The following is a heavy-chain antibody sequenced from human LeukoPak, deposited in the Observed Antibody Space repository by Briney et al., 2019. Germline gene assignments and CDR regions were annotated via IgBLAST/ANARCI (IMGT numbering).Heavy chain of an antibody. D-gene: IGHD1-26*01. CDR2: IAFDGINN. CDR1: GFTFNNYA. CDR3: ARATGGSYYDADYYYGLDV. Sequence: GGSLRLSRAASGFTFNNYAMHWVRQAPGKGLEWVAIIAFDGINNYYTGSVKGRFTISRDNSKSTLYLQMNSLRPEDSAVYYCARATGGSYYDADYYYGLDVWGQGTTVTVS. J-gene: IGHJ6*02. V-gene: IGHV3-30*04.